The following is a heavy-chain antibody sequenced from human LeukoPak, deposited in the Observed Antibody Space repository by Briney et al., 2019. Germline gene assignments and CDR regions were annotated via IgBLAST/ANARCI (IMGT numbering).Heavy chain of an antibody. CDR2: IKQDGSER. CDR3: ASDGGPFDN. V-gene: IGHV3-7*01. Sequence: PGGSLRLSCAASGLTFSSYWMSWVRQAPGKGLEWVANIKQDGSERYYVDSVKGRFTISRDNAKKSLYLQMNGLRADDTAVYYCASDGGPFDNWGQGTLVTVS. D-gene: IGHD3-3*01. CDR1: GLTFSSYW. J-gene: IGHJ4*02.